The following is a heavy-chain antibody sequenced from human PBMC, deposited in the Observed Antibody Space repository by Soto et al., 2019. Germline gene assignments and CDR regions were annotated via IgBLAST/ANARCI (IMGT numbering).Heavy chain of an antibody. CDR2: IRSKANSYAT. V-gene: IGHV3-73*01. Sequence: GGSLRLSCAASGFTFSGSAMHWVRQASGKGLEWVGRIRSKANSYATAYAASVKGRFTISRDDSKNTAYLQMNSLKTEDTAVYYCAKSVYNWNDGFFDYWGQGTLVTVSS. CDR3: AKSVYNWNDGFFDY. D-gene: IGHD1-1*01. CDR1: GFTFSGSA. J-gene: IGHJ4*02.